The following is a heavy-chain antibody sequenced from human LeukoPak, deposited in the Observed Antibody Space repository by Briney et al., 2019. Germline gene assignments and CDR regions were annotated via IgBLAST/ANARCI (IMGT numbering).Heavy chain of an antibody. Sequence: PGGSLRLSCAASGFTLSTYEMNWVRQAPGKGLEWVSYISSSGTMIYYADSVKGRFTISRDNSKNTLYLQMISLRAEDTAVYYCARDASLIRGYYDSRGSERGVDYWGQGTLVTVSS. D-gene: IGHD3-22*01. CDR1: GFTLSTYE. V-gene: IGHV3-48*03. CDR2: ISSSGTMI. J-gene: IGHJ4*02. CDR3: ARDASLIRGYYDSRGSERGVDY.